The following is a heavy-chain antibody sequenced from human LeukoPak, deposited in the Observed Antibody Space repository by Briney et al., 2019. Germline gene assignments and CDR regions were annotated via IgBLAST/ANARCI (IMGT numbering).Heavy chain of an antibody. J-gene: IGHJ4*02. Sequence: PSETLSLTCAVYGGSFSGYYWSWIRQPPGKGLEWIGEINHSGSTNYNPSLKSRVTISVDTSKNQFSLKLSSVTAADTAVYYCARGIYYDSSGYKQPLDYWGQGTLVTVSS. D-gene: IGHD3-22*01. V-gene: IGHV4-34*01. CDR2: INHSGST. CDR1: GGSFSGYY. CDR3: ARGIYYDSSGYKQPLDY.